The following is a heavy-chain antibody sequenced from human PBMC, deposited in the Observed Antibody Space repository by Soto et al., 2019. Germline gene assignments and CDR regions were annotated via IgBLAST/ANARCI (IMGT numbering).Heavy chain of an antibody. Sequence: ASVKVSCKASGYTFTSYYMHWVRQAPGQGLEWMGIINPSGGSTSYAQKFQGRVTMTRDTSTSTVYMELSSLRSEDTAVYYCASTYYYDSSGYYTTFDPWGQGTLVTVSS. J-gene: IGHJ5*02. CDR2: INPSGGST. CDR1: GYTFTSYY. CDR3: ASTYYYDSSGYYTTFDP. V-gene: IGHV1-46*01. D-gene: IGHD3-22*01.